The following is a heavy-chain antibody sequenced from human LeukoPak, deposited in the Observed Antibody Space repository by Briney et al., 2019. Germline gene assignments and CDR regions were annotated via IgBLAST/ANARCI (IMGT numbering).Heavy chain of an antibody. CDR2: MSSDGNKK. D-gene: IGHD3-10*01. J-gene: IGHJ6*02. CDR1: GFTFNSYT. Sequence: GGSLRLSCAAPGFTFNSYTMHWVRQAPGKGLEWVAVMSSDGNKKFYAEYVKGRFTISRDNSENTLYLEMNSLRGEDTAVYYCARGDYDLSGSYHYGMDVWGQGTTVTVSS. V-gene: IGHV3-30-3*01. CDR3: ARGDYDLSGSYHYGMDV.